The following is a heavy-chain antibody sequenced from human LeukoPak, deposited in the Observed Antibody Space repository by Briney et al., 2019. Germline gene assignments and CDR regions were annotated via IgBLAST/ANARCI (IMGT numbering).Heavy chain of an antibody. Sequence: PGGSLRLSCAASGFIFGNYEMNWVRQAPGKGLEWVSYISRRGGAIYYADSLKGRFTISRDNAKNSLYLQMSSLRAEDTAVYYCAKLTEVAPTRPPGFDLWGRGTLVTVSS. J-gene: IGHJ2*01. V-gene: IGHV3-48*03. D-gene: IGHD5-12*01. CDR2: ISRRGGAI. CDR1: GFIFGNYE. CDR3: AKLTEVAPTRPPGFDL.